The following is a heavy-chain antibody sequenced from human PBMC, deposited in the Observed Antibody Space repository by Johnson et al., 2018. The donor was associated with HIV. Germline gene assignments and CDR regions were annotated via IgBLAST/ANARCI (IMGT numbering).Heavy chain of an antibody. CDR3: ARGLAVAGTENAFDI. CDR1: GFTFSSYA. V-gene: IGHV3-23*04. Sequence: EVQLVESGGTLVQPGGSLRLSCAASGFTFSSYAMSWVRQAPGKGLEWVSAISWNSGSIGYSDSVKGRFTISRDNAKNFLYLQMNSLTAEDTAVYYCARGLAVAGTENAFDIWGQGTMVTVSS. CDR2: ISWNSGSI. D-gene: IGHD6-19*01. J-gene: IGHJ3*02.